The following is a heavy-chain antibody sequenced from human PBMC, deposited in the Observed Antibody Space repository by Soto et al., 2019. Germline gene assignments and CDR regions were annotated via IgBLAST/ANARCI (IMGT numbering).Heavy chain of an antibody. V-gene: IGHV1-69*01. CDR1: GGTFSSYA. Sequence: QVQLVQSGAEVKKPGSSVKVSCKASGGTFSSYAISWVRQAPGQGLEWRGGIIPIFGTANYAQKFQGRVTITADESTSTAYMELSRLRSEDTAVYSCALVVVVAAPNWFDPWGQGTLVTVSS. CDR3: ALVVVVAAPNWFDP. CDR2: IIPIFGTA. J-gene: IGHJ5*02. D-gene: IGHD2-15*01.